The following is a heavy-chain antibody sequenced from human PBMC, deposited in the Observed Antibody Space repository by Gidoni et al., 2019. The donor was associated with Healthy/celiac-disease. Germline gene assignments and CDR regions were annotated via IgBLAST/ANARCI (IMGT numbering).Heavy chain of an antibody. CDR2: ISYDGSNK. J-gene: IGHJ4*02. V-gene: IGHV3-30*18. Sequence: QVQLVESGGGVVQPGRSLRLSCAASGFTSSSYGMHWVRQAPGKGLEWVAVISYDGSNKYYADSVKGRFTISRDNSKNTLYLQMNSLRAEDTAVYYCAKDQIQLWSGPFDYWGQGTLVTVSS. CDR3: AKDQIQLWSGPFDY. CDR1: GFTSSSYG. D-gene: IGHD5-18*01.